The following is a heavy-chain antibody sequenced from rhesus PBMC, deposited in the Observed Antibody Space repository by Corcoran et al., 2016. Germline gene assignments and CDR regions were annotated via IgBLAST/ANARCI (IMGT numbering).Heavy chain of an antibody. D-gene: IGHD5-24*01. CDR3: ARDPRPGYNGAPRNRFDV. CDR2: IGGGARIT. J-gene: IGHJ5-1*01. CDR1: GDAISSNNW. Sequence: QVQLQESGPGLVKPSETLSLPCAVSGDAISSNNWWSRFREPPRKGLEWSGYIGGGARITTHNPTPTHRVPSTRATSKPQFSLNLSSETGADTAVYYCARDPRPGYNGAPRNRFDVWGPGVLVTVSS. V-gene: IGHV4S19*01.